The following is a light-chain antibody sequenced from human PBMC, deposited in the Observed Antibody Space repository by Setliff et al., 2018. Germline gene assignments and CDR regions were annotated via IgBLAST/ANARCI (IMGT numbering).Light chain of an antibody. V-gene: IGLV7-46*01. CDR2: DTS. Sequence: QGVVTQEPSLTVSPGGTVTLTCGSSTGTVTSGHYPYWFQQKPGQAPKTLIYDTSEKYSWTPARFSGSLLGGKAALTLSGAQPEDEADYYCFLSYSGIVMFGGGTKVTVL. CDR3: FLSYSGIVM. CDR1: TGTVTSGHY. J-gene: IGLJ3*02.